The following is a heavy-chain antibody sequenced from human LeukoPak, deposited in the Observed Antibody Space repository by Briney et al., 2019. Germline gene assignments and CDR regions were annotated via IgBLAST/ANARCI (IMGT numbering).Heavy chain of an antibody. CDR3: AKGSRVEPVAYCDC. CDR2: ISGSGGST. V-gene: IGHV3-23*01. J-gene: IGHJ4*02. Sequence: GGSLRLSCAASGCTFSSYAMSWVRQAPGKGLEWVSAISGSGGSTYYADSVKGRFTISRDNAKNSLYLQMNSLRAEDTAVYYCAKGSRVEPVAYCDCWGQGTLVTVSS. D-gene: IGHD2-2*01. CDR1: GCTFSSYA.